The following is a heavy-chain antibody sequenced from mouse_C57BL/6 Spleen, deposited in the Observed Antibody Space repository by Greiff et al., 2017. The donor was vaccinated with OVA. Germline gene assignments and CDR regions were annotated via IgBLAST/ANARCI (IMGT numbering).Heavy chain of an antibody. Sequence: VQLQQSGAELVRPGASVTLSCKASGYTFTDYEMHWVKQTPVHGLEWIGAIDPETGGTAYNQKFKGKAILTADKSSSTAYMELRSLTSEDSAVYYCTGSTMVTSDWYFDVWGTGTTVTVSS. J-gene: IGHJ1*03. D-gene: IGHD2-2*01. CDR1: GYTFTDYE. CDR3: TGSTMVTSDWYFDV. V-gene: IGHV1-15*01. CDR2: IDPETGGT.